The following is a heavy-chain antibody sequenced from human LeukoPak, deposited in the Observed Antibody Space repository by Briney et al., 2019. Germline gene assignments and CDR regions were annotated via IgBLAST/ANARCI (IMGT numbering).Heavy chain of an antibody. D-gene: IGHD6-6*01. CDR2: IYPDDSDT. V-gene: IGHV5-51*01. J-gene: IGHJ5*02. CDR1: GYSFTSYW. CDR3: ARQVSSSGWFDH. Sequence: ESLKISCKASGYSFTSYWIGWVRQLPGKGLEWMGIIYPDDSDTRYSPSFQGQVTISADKSISTAYMQWSSLKASDTAMYYCARQVSSSGWFDHWGQGTLVTVSS.